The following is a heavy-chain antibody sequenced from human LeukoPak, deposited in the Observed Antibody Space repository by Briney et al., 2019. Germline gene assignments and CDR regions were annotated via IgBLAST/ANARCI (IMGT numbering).Heavy chain of an antibody. CDR2: MNPNSGNT. J-gene: IGHJ6*02. D-gene: IGHD3-10*01. CDR1: GYTFTSYA. V-gene: IGHV1-8*01. Sequence: ASVKVSCKASGYTFTSYAINWVRQATGQGLEWMGWMNPNSGNTGYAQKFQGRVTMTRNTSISTAYMELSSLRSEDTAVYYCARTLSYESPLRWFGEIYYYYYGMDVWGQGTTVTVSS. CDR3: ARTLSYESPLRWFGEIYYYYYGMDV.